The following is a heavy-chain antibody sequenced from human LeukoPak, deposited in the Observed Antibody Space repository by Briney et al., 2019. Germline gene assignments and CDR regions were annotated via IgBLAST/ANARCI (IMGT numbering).Heavy chain of an antibody. CDR3: ARGSDSGSRSRVDY. CDR2: IIPILGIA. J-gene: IGHJ4*02. CDR1: GGTFSSYA. V-gene: IGHV1-69*04. Sequence: GASVKVSCKASGGTFSSYAISWVRQAPGQGLEWMGRIIPILGIANYAQKFQGRVTITADKSTSTAYMELSSLRSEDTAVYYCARGSDSGSRSRVDYWGQGTLVTVSS. D-gene: IGHD1-26*01.